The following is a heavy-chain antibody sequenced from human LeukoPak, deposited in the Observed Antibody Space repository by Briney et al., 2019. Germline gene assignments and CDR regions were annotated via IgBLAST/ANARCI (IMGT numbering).Heavy chain of an antibody. D-gene: IGHD6-13*01. Sequence: ASVKVSCKASGGTFSSYAISWVRQAPGQGLEWMGRIIPILGIANYAQKFQGRVTITADKSTSTAYMELSSLRSEDTAVYYCARDPAPGIAAAGTSTDYWGQGTLVTVSS. CDR3: ARDPAPGIAAAGTSTDY. V-gene: IGHV1-69*04. CDR2: IIPILGIA. J-gene: IGHJ4*02. CDR1: GGTFSSYA.